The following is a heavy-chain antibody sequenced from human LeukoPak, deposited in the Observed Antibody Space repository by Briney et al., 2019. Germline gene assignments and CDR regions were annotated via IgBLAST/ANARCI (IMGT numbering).Heavy chain of an antibody. Sequence: SQTLSLTCAISGDSVSSNSAAWNWIRQSPSRGLEWLGRTYYRSKWYNDYAVSVKSRITINPDTSKNQFPLQLNSVTPEDTAVYYCAREDIVVVPAARLYYYYYYGMDVWGQGTTVTVSS. CDR2: TYYRSKWYN. D-gene: IGHD2-2*01. CDR3: AREDIVVVPAARLYYYYYYGMDV. J-gene: IGHJ6*02. V-gene: IGHV6-1*01. CDR1: GDSVSSNSAA.